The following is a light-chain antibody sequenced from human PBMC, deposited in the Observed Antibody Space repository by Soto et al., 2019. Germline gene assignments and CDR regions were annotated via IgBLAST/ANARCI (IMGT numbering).Light chain of an antibody. J-gene: IGLJ1*01. CDR3: SSHTISSTRV. CDR2: EVS. V-gene: IGLV2-14*01. Sequence: QSALTQPASVSGSPGQSITISCTGTSSDVGGYNYVSWYQQHPGKAPKLMIFEVSNRPSGVSNRFSGSKSGNTASLTISGLQADDEADYYCSSHTISSTRVFGTGTKVTVL. CDR1: SSDVGGYNY.